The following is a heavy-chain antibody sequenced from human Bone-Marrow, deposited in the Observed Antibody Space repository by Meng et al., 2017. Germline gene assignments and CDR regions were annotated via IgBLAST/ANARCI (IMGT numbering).Heavy chain of an antibody. CDR2: INPKSGDT. CDR3: VRDENISLGKLFGDY. Sequence: KVSCKASGYTFPDYWLHWVRRAPGQGLEWMGRINPKSGDTHYAQRFQGRVSMTGDTSISTAYVELSSLRSDDTAVYYCVRDENISLGKLFGDYWGQGTMVTVSS. J-gene: IGHJ4*02. D-gene: IGHD2-21*01. CDR1: GYTFPDYW. V-gene: IGHV1-2*06.